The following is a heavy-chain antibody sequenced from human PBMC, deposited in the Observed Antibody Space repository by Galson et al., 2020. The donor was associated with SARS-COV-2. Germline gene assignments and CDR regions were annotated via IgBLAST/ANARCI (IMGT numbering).Heavy chain of an antibody. CDR2: ISGSGGSI. V-gene: IGHV3-23*01. CDR1: GFRFRMFA. D-gene: IGHD1-26*01. J-gene: IGHJ5*02. CDR3: AKDMYSGTYYKWDL. Sequence: GGSLRLSCEGSGFRFRMFAMSWVRQAPGKGLEWVSSISGSGGSIYYADAVKGRFTISRDESKDRLYLQMNSLRAEDTAIYFCAKDMYSGTYYKWDLWGQGTLVTVSS.